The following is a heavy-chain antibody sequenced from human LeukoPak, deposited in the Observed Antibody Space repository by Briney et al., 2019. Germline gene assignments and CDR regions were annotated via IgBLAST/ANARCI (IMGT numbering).Heavy chain of an antibody. Sequence: GESLRLSCAASGLSFSASWMNWVRQAPGKGLEWVANINPDGSQKRFVDSVMGRFTMSRDNAKNSLYLQMDSLRVEDTAVFYCAAWTDRGYNFWGQGALVTVSS. CDR3: AAWTDRGYNF. D-gene: IGHD1-20*01. V-gene: IGHV3-7*01. J-gene: IGHJ4*02. CDR1: GLSFSASW. CDR2: INPDGSQK.